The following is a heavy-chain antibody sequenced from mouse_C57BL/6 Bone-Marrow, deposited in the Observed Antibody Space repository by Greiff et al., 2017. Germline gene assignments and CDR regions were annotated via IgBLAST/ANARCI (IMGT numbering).Heavy chain of an antibody. CDR1: GFNIKDYY. Sequence: VQLQQSGAELVKPGASVKLSCTASGFNIKDYYMHWVKQRTEQGLEWIGRIDPEDGETKYAPKFKGKATITADTSSNKAYLQLISLTSEDTAVYYCAGRWLLAMDDWGQGTSVTVSS. J-gene: IGHJ4*01. CDR3: AGRWLLAMDD. V-gene: IGHV14-2*01. CDR2: IDPEDGET. D-gene: IGHD2-3*01.